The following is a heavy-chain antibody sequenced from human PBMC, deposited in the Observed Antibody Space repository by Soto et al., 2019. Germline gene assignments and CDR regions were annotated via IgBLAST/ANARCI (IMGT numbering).Heavy chain of an antibody. CDR3: AKGGLDVVILDY. CDR2: IGGSGGNP. CDR1: GFTISSYA. J-gene: IGHJ4*02. V-gene: IGHV3-23*01. Sequence: GGSLRLSCAASGFTISSYAISWVWHAPGKGLEWISAIGGSGGNPYYEGSVKGRFTISRDNSKITLYLQMNGLRAEDSAVYYCAKGGLDVVILDYWGQGTLVTVSS. D-gene: IGHD3-22*01.